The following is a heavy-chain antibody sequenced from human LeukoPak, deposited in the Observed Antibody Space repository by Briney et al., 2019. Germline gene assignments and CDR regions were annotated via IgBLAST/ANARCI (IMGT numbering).Heavy chain of an antibody. CDR1: GYTFTSYE. CDR3: ARRSPGSGSYYYL. Sequence: GASVKVSCKASGYTFTSYEINWVRQATGQGLEWMGWMNPNSGNGGHAQKFQGRVTMARSTSISTAYMELNSLRSEDTAGYYCARRSPGSGSYYYLWGPGTLVTVS. V-gene: IGHV1-8*01. J-gene: IGHJ5*02. CDR2: MNPNSGNG. D-gene: IGHD3-10*01.